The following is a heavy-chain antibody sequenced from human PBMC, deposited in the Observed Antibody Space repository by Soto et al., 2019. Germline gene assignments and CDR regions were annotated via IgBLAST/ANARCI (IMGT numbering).Heavy chain of an antibody. J-gene: IGHJ4*02. CDR1: GGSSISTTYY. D-gene: IGHD6-19*01. V-gene: IGHV4-39*02. CDR3: ARDAVAGTDY. Sequence: SETHSLTSTVSGGSSISTTYYWGWIRQPPGKGLEWIGSVYYSGSTYYNSSLKSRVTVSVDTSKNQFSLKLRSVTAADTAVYYCARDAVAGTDYWGQGTQVTVSS. CDR2: VYYSGST.